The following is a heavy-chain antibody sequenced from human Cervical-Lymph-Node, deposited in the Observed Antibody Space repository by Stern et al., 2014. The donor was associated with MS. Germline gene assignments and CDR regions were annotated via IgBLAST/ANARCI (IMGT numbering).Heavy chain of an antibody. D-gene: IGHD6-19*01. CDR2: ISFDGSKK. V-gene: IGHV3-30*18. CDR1: GFTFRSYG. CDR3: ANVGIAVSGSRRDQH. Sequence: QVQLVESGGGVVQPGRSLRLSCAASGFTFRSYGMHWVRQPPGKGLEWVAVISFDGSKKYYGDSVKGRFTISRDNSKNTTSLQMNSLRIEDTAVYYCANVGIAVSGSRRDQHWGRGTLVTVSS. J-gene: IGHJ1*01.